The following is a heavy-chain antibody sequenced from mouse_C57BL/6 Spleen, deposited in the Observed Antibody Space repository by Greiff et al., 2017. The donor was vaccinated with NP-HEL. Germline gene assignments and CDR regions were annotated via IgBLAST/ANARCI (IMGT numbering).Heavy chain of an antibody. D-gene: IGHD4-1*01. J-gene: IGHJ4*01. V-gene: IGHV5-17*01. Sequence: EVKLVESGGGLVKPGGSLKLSCAASGFTFSDYGMHWVRQAPEKGLEWVAYISSGSSTIYYADTVKGRFTISRDNAKNTLFLQMTSLRSEDTAMYYCARELGLGAMDYWGQGTSVTVSS. CDR1: GFTFSDYG. CDR3: ARELGLGAMDY. CDR2: ISSGSSTI.